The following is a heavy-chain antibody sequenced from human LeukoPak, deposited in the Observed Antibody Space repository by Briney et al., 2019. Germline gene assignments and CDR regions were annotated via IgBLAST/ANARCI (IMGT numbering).Heavy chain of an antibody. CDR3: ARDPAAAGSVWLDP. D-gene: IGHD6-13*01. CDR1: EFTFSSYS. J-gene: IGHJ5*02. V-gene: IGHV3-21*01. Sequence: GGSLRPSCAASEFTFSSYSMNWVHQAPGKGLEWVSSITTRSSYIYYADSVKGRFTITRDDAKSSLYLQMSSLRAEDTAVYDCARDPAAAGSVWLDPWGQGILVTVSS. CDR2: ITTRSSYI.